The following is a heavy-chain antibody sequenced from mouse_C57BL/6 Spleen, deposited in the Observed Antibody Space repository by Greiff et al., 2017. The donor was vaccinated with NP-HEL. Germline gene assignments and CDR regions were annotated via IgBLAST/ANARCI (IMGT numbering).Heavy chain of an antibody. V-gene: IGHV1-4*01. CDR3: ARRRAGTQDFDY. D-gene: IGHD3-3*01. J-gene: IGHJ2*01. CDR1: GYTFTSYT. CDR2: INPSSGYT. Sequence: QVQLQQSGAELARPGASVKMSCKASGYTFTSYTMHWVKQRPGQGLEWIGYINPSSGYTKYNQKFKDKATSTADKSSSTAYMQLSSLTSEDSAVYYCARRRAGTQDFDYWGQGTTLTVSS.